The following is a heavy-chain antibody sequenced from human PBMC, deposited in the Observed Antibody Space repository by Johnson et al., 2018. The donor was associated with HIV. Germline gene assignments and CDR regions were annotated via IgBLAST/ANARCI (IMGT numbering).Heavy chain of an antibody. D-gene: IGHD6-19*01. CDR1: GFTFDDYA. Sequence: VQLVESGGGLVQPGRSLRLSCAASGFTFDDYAMHWVRQVPGKGLEWVSGISWNSGSIGYADSVKGRFTISRDNAKNSLYLQMNSLRAEDTAVYYCASPRAVAGGGAFDIWGQGTMVTVSS. CDR2: ISWNSGSI. V-gene: IGHV3-9*01. J-gene: IGHJ3*02. CDR3: ASPRAVAGGGAFDI.